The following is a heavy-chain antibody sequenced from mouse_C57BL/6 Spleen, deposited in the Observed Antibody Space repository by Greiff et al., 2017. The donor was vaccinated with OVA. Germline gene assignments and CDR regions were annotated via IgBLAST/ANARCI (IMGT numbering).Heavy chain of an antibody. Sequence: QVQLKQSGAELVRPGASVTLSCKASGYTFTDYEMHWVKQTPVHGLEWIGAIDPETGGTAYNQKFKGKAILTADKSSSTAYMELRSLTSEDSAVYYCTRRKRRGHIMDYWGQGTSVTVSS. CDR2: IDPETGGT. CDR1: GYTFTDYE. V-gene: IGHV1-15*01. D-gene: IGHD1-2*01. CDR3: TRRKRRGHIMDY. J-gene: IGHJ4*01.